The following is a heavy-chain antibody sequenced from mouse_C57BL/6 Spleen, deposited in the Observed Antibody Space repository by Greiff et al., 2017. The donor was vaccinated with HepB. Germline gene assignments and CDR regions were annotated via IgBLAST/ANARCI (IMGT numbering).Heavy chain of an antibody. CDR3: ARVLRDY. V-gene: IGHV1-50*01. CDR1: GYTFTSYW. CDR2: IDPSDSYT. Sequence: VQLQQPGAELVKPGASVKLSCKASGYTFTSYWMQWVKQRPGQGLEWIGEIDPSDSYTNYNQKFKGKATLTGDTSSSTAYMQLSSLTSEDSAVYYCARVLRDYWGKGTTLTVSS. D-gene: IGHD1-1*01. J-gene: IGHJ2*01.